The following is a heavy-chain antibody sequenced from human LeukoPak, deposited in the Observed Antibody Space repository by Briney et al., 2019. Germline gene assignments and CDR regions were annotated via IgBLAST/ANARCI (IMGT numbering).Heavy chain of an antibody. J-gene: IGHJ4*02. Sequence: SETLSLTCAVSGGSISHGGYSWIWLRQPPGKGLEWIGYIFHGGSTYYNPSLKSRVTISVDWSKNQFSLKLSSVTAADTAVYYCARSGWSNPPFFDYWGQGTLVTVSS. CDR3: ARSGWSNPPFFDY. V-gene: IGHV4-30-2*01. D-gene: IGHD6-19*01. CDR1: GGSISHGGYS. CDR2: IFHGGST.